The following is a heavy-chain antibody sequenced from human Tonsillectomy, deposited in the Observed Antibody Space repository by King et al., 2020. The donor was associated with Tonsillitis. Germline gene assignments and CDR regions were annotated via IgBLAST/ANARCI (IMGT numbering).Heavy chain of an antibody. CDR1: GFTFSSYA. V-gene: IGHV3-64*01. J-gene: IGHJ4*02. D-gene: IGHD3-10*01. CDR2: ISSNGGST. Sequence: EQLVQSGGGLVQPGGSLRLSCAASGFTFSSYAMQWVRQAPGKGLEYVSAISSNGGSTYYANSVKGRFTISRDNSKNTLYLQMGSLRAEDMAVYYCARGGGAISRRAFDYWGQGTLVTVSS. CDR3: ARGGGAISRRAFDY.